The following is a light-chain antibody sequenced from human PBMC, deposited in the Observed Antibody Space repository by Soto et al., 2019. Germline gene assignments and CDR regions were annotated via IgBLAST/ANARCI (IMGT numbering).Light chain of an antibody. Sequence: EIVLTQSPGTLSLSPGERATLSCRASQSVSSIYLAWYQQKPGQAPRLLIYGASSRATGIPDRFSGSGSGTDFTLTISRLEPEDFAVYYCQQYGSSPPYTFGQGTMVEIK. V-gene: IGKV3-20*01. CDR1: QSVSSIY. J-gene: IGKJ2*01. CDR2: GAS. CDR3: QQYGSSPPYT.